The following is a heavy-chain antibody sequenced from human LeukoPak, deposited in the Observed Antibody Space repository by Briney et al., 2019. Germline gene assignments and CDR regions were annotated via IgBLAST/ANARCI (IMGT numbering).Heavy chain of an antibody. V-gene: IGHV4-39*07. CDR2: IYYSGST. CDR3: ARDPSEPPYGSGRPIAFDI. D-gene: IGHD3-10*01. Sequence: SETLSLTCTVSGGSLSSSSYYWGWIRQPPGKGLEWIGSIYYSGSTYYNPSLKSRVTISVDTSKNQFSLKLSSVTAADTAVYYCARDPSEPPYGSGRPIAFDIWGQGTMVTVSS. CDR1: GGSLSSSSYY. J-gene: IGHJ3*02.